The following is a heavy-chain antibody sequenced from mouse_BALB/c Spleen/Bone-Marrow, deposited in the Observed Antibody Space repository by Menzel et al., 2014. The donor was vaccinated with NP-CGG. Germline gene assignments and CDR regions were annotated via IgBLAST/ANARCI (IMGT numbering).Heavy chain of an antibody. CDR1: GYNIKDTY. D-gene: IGHD1-1*01. CDR2: IDSANGNT. Sequence: EVQLQQSGPEFVKPGASVKLSCTASGYNIKDTYMHWVKQRPEKSLEWIGRIDSANGNTNYNPKFQGKATITADTSSNTVFLQISRLTSEDTAVYYCAVYYYGSSPFAYWGQGTPVTVSA. V-gene: IGHV14-3*02. CDR3: AVYYYGSSPFAY. J-gene: IGHJ3*01.